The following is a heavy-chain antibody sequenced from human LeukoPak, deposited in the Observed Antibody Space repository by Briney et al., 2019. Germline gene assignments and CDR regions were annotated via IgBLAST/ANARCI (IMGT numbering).Heavy chain of an antibody. V-gene: IGHV3-23*01. J-gene: IGHJ5*02. D-gene: IGHD3-3*01. CDR1: GFTFSSYA. CDR2: ISGSDGST. CDR3: ANSPRILWFDP. Sequence: GGSLRLSCAASGFTFSSYAMSWVRQAPGQGLEWVSAISGSDGSTYYADSVKGRFTISRDNSKNTLYLQMNSLRAEDTAVYHCANSPRILWFDPWGQGILVTVSS.